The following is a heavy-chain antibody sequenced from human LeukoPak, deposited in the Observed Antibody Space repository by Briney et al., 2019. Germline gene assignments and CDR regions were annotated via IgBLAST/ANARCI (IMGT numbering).Heavy chain of an antibody. J-gene: IGHJ5*02. CDR2: IYYSGST. Sequence: SETLSLTCTVSGGSISSYYWSWIRQPPGKGLEWIGYIYYSGSTNYNPSLKSRVTISVDTSENQFSLKLSSVTAADTAVYYCAKYVSTGWFDPWGQGTLVTVSS. V-gene: IGHV4-59*08. CDR1: GGSISSYY. D-gene: IGHD3-16*01. CDR3: AKYVSTGWFDP.